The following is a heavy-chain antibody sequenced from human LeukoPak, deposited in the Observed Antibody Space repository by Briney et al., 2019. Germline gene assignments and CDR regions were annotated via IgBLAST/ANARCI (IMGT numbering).Heavy chain of an antibody. CDR3: TRYSSSGLDY. J-gene: IGHJ4*02. CDR1: GFTFSSYA. D-gene: IGHD6-13*01. V-gene: IGHV3-23*01. CDR2: ISGSGGST. Sequence: GGSLRLSCAASGFTFSSYAMSWVRQAPGKGLEWVSAISGSGGSTYYADSVKGRFTISRDNSKNTLYLQMNSLRAEDTAVYYCTRYSSSGLDYWGQGTLVTVSS.